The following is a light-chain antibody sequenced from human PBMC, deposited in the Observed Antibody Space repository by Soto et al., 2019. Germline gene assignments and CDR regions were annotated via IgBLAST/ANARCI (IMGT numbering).Light chain of an antibody. Sequence: DIQMPQSPSSLSASAGDTVTITCRASQNLAAYLSWSQQKPGKAPKLLMYSSSILHDGVSSRFSGDGSGTAFTLAITGLQPEDLATYDGRQTVTTHITFGGGTTVEVK. V-gene: IGKV1-39*01. J-gene: IGKJ4*01. CDR1: QNLAAY. CDR2: SSS. CDR3: RQTVTTHIT.